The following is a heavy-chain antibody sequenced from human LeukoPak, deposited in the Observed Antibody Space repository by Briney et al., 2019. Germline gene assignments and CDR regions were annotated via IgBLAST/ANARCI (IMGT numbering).Heavy chain of an antibody. D-gene: IGHD3-10*01. V-gene: IGHV3-30*02. CDR3: AKGSRAQGYYFDF. CDR1: GFTFSHYG. Sequence: GGSLRLSCEGSGFTFSHYGMHWVRQAPGKGLEWMTFIRYDGSNRYYADSVKGRFTISRDDSKNTLYLQMNSLRAEGTAAYYCAKGSRAQGYYFDFWGQGTLVTVSS. CDR2: IRYDGSNR. J-gene: IGHJ4*02.